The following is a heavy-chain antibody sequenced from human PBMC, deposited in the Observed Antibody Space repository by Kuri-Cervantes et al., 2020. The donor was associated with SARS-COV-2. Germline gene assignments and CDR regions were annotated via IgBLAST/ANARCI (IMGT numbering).Heavy chain of an antibody. CDR1: GGTFSSYA. CDR3: ARASGYSSSWFDP. V-gene: IGHV1-69*04. Sequence: SVKVSCKASGGTFSSYAFNWVRQAPGQGLEWMGRLIPILHITNYAQKFQGRVTITADKSTGTVYMELSSLRSEDTAIYYCARASGYSSSWFDPWGQGTLVTGSS. J-gene: IGHJ5*02. D-gene: IGHD6-13*01. CDR2: LIPILHIT.